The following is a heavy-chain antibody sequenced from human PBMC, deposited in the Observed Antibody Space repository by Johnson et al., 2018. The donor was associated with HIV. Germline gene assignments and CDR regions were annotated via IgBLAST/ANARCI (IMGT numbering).Heavy chain of an antibody. Sequence: VRLVESGGGLVKPGGSLRLSCAASGFTFSDYYMSWIRQAPGKGLEWVSGISWNSDIIGYADAVKGRFSISRDNTKNSLYLQMNSLGTEDTALYYCAKGGPIFVEGFDIWGQGTMVTVSS. J-gene: IGHJ3*02. D-gene: IGHD3-3*01. V-gene: IGHV3-9*01. CDR2: ISWNSDII. CDR3: AKGGPIFVEGFDI. CDR1: GFTFSDYY.